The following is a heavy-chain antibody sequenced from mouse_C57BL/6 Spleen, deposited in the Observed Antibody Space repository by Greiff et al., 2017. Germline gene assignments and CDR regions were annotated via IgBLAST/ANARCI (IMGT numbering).Heavy chain of an antibody. CDR2: IDPETGGT. D-gene: IGHD1-1*01. CDR1: GYTFTDYE. Sequence: QVQLQQSGAELVRPGASVTLSCKASGYTFTDYEMHWVKQTPVHGLEWIGAIDPETGGTAYNQKFKGKARLTADKSSSTAYIELRSLTSEDSAVYYCTIRAGYWGQGTTLSGSS. J-gene: IGHJ2*01. CDR3: TIRAGY. V-gene: IGHV1-15*01.